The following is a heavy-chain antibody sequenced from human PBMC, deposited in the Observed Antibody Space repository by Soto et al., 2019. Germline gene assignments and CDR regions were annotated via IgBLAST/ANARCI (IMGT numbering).Heavy chain of an antibody. Sequence: VQLQESGPRLVEPSQTLSLTCTVSGGSISGDYYWNWIRQAPGKGLEWIGYVYHTGSTYHNPSLKSRGSIAVDTSNHKFSLKLSSVTAADTAVYLCAREPYYITGNRIDSWGQGIPVTVSS. CDR2: VYHTGST. D-gene: IGHD3-10*01. CDR1: GGSISGDYY. J-gene: IGHJ5*01. CDR3: AREPYYITGNRIDS. V-gene: IGHV4-30-4*01.